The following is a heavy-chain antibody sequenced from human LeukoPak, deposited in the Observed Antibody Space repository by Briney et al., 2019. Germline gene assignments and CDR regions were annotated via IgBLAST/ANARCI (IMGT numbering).Heavy chain of an antibody. J-gene: IGHJ5*02. CDR3: ARHYIPPGVLRYFDWLQDYNWFDP. V-gene: IGHV5-51*01. D-gene: IGHD3-9*01. CDR2: IYPGDSDT. Sequence: GESLKISCKGSGYSFTSYWIGWVRQMPGKGLEWMGIIYPGDSDTRYSPSFQGQVTISADKSISTAYLQWSSLKASGTAMYYCARHYIPPGVLRYFDWLQDYNWFDPWGQGTLVTVSS. CDR1: GYSFTSYW.